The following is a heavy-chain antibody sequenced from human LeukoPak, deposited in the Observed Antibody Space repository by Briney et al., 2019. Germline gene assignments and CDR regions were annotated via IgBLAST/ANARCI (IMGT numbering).Heavy chain of an antibody. V-gene: IGHV4-34*01. CDR2: INHSGYT. Sequence: PSETLSLTCAVYGGSFSGYYWSWIRQPPGKGLEWIGEINHSGYTNYNPSLKSRVTISVDTSKKQFSLKLNSVTAADTAVYYCPRIWPDLWGRGTLVTVSS. D-gene: IGHD3-10*01. CDR1: GGSFSGYY. CDR3: PRIWPDL. J-gene: IGHJ2*01.